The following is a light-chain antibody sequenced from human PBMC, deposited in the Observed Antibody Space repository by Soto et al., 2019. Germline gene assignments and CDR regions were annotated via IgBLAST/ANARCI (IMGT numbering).Light chain of an antibody. V-gene: IGLV2-18*02. CDR1: RSDVGNYNR. CDR3: TPYTNCNTPGV. Sequence: QSGLTHPASVSGCHAQSAPIACTGTRSDVGNYNRATWYQQPPGKAPKLMIYDVSNKPSGVAYRFSGSQACKTASLTISGLQGVDEEDYYGTPYTNCNTPGVSGGGTK. J-gene: IGLJ2*01. CDR2: DVS.